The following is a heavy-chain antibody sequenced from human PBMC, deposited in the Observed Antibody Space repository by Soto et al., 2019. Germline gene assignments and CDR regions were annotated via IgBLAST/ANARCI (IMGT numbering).Heavy chain of an antibody. Sequence: GGSLRLSCAASGFTFSSYAMSWVRQAPGKGLEWVSAISGSGGSTYYADSVKGRFTISRDNSKNTPYLQMNSLRAADTAVYYCARGDITMVRGTYYYYYGMDVWGQGTTVTVSS. CDR3: ARGDITMVRGTYYYYYGMDV. D-gene: IGHD3-10*01. CDR1: GFTFSSYA. V-gene: IGHV3-23*01. CDR2: ISGSGGST. J-gene: IGHJ6*02.